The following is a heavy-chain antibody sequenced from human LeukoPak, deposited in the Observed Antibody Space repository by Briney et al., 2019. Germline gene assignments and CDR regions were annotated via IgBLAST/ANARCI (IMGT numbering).Heavy chain of an antibody. CDR1: GFTFDDYT. V-gene: IGHV3-43*01. D-gene: IGHD2-15*01. J-gene: IGHJ6*03. CDR3: ASYIVVTMDV. Sequence: PGESLRLSCAASGFTFDDYTMHWVRQAPGKGLEWVSLISWDGGSTYYADSVKGRFTISRDNSKNSLYLQMNSLRAEDTAVYYCASYIVVTMDVWGKGTTVTISS. CDR2: ISWDGGST.